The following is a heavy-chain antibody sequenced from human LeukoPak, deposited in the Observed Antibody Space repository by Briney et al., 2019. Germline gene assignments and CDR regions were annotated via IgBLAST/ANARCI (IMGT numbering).Heavy chain of an antibody. CDR3: ARASGYFHY. CDR1: GFTFSNYW. Sequence: GGSLRLSCAASGFTFSNYWMSWVRQAPGKGLEWVANIKLDGSGKYYVDSVKGRFTISRDNAKNSLFLQMNSLRAEDTAVYYCARASGYFHYWGQGTLVTVSS. V-gene: IGHV3-7*05. J-gene: IGHJ4*02. CDR2: IKLDGSGK.